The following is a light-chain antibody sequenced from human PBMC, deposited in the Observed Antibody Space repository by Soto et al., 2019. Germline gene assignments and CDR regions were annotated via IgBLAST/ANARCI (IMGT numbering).Light chain of an antibody. J-gene: IGKJ5*01. CDR3: QQYNNWPIT. Sequence: ENMWTQSPGTLSLSPGERATLSCRSSQSVSSSYLAWYQQKPGQAPRLLIYGASSRATGIPDRFSGSGSGTDFTLTISRLEPEDFAVYYCQQYNNWPITFGQGTRLEIK. CDR2: GAS. V-gene: IGKV3-20*01. CDR1: QSVSSSY.